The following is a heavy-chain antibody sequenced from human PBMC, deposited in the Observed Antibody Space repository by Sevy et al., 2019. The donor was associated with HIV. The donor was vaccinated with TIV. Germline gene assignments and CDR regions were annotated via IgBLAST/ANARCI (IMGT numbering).Heavy chain of an antibody. Sequence: GGSLRLSCAASGFSFSSYALHWVRQAPGKGLEYVSAISSNGGSTYYADSVKGRFTISRDNSKNTLYLQMGSLRAEDLAGYYCAGGGGGGYRYSLDYWGQGTLVTVSS. J-gene: IGHJ4*02. CDR1: GFSFSSYA. D-gene: IGHD5-18*01. CDR3: AGGGGGGYRYSLDY. V-gene: IGHV3-64*02. CDR2: ISSNGGST.